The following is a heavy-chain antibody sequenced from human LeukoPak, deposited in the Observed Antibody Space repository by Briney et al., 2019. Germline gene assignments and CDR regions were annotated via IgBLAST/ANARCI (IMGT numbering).Heavy chain of an antibody. CDR3: ARFGPRIVVVPAGNWFDP. CDR1: GGSISSSSYY. J-gene: IGHJ5*02. V-gene: IGHV4-39*07. CDR2: IYYSGST. D-gene: IGHD2-2*01. Sequence: SETLSLTCTVSGGSISSSSYYWGWIRQPPGKGLEWIGSIYYSGSTYYNPSLKSRVTISVDTSKNQFSLKLSSVTAADTAVYYCARFGPRIVVVPAGNWFDPWGQGTLITVSS.